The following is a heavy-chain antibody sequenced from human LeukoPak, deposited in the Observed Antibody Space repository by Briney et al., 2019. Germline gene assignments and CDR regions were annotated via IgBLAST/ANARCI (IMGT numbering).Heavy chain of an antibody. J-gene: IGHJ4*02. D-gene: IGHD6-6*01. V-gene: IGHV3-20*04. CDR1: GFTFDDYG. CDR2: LNWNGGST. Sequence: GGALRLSCAASGFTFDDYGMSWVRPAPGKGLEWVSGLNWNGGSTGYADSVKGRFTISRDNAKNSLYLQMNILRDEDTALYYCARGKGYSSSSGYDYWGQGTLVTVSS. CDR3: ARGKGYSSSSGYDY.